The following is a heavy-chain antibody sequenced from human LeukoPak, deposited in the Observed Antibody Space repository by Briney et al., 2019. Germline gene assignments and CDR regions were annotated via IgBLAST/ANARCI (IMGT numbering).Heavy chain of an antibody. CDR3: AKGYNYGPFDY. V-gene: IGHV4-31*03. D-gene: IGHD5-18*01. Sequence: SETLSLTCTVSGGSISSGGYYWSWIRQHPGKGLEWIGYIYYSGNTYYNPSLKSRVTISVDTSKNQFSLKLSSVTAADTAVYYCAKGYNYGPFDYWGQGTLVTVSS. CDR1: GGSISSGGYY. J-gene: IGHJ4*02. CDR2: IYYSGNT.